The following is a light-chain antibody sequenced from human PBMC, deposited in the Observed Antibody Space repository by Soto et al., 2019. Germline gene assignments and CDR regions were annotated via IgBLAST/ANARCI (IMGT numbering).Light chain of an antibody. Sequence: IVLTQSPGTLSLSPGERATLSCRASQSVSSSYLAWYQQKPGQAPRLLIYGGSSRATGIPDRFSGSGSGTDFTLTISRLEPEDFAVYYCQQYGSSGTFGQGTKVDIK. CDR2: GGS. V-gene: IGKV3-20*01. CDR1: QSVSSSY. CDR3: QQYGSSGT. J-gene: IGKJ1*01.